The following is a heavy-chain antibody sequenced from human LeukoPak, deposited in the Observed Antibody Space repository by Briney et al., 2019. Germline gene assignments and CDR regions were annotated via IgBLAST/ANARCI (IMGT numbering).Heavy chain of an antibody. V-gene: IGHV4-59*02. J-gene: IGHJ4*02. CDR3: AGGGRDAAMEYYFDY. Sequence: SETLSLTCTVSGGSVSGYYWSWIRQPPGKGLEWIGYIYYSGNTNYNPAFKSRVTISVDTSKNQFSLKLSSVTAADTAVYYCAGGGRDAAMEYYFDYWGQGTLVTVSS. CDR1: GGSVSGYY. D-gene: IGHD5-18*01. CDR2: IYYSGNT.